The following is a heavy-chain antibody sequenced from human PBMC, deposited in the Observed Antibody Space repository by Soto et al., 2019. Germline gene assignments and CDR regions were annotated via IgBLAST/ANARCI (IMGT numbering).Heavy chain of an antibody. V-gene: IGHV4-59*01. CDR2: INYSGST. CDR3: ARAPGSSGYSDYFDY. D-gene: IGHD3-22*01. Sequence: PSETLSLTCTVSGDSISSYYWSWIRQPPGKGPEWIGYINYSGSTNYNPSLKSRVTISVDTSKNQFSLRLSSVTAADTAVYYCARAPGSSGYSDYFDYWGQGTLVTVSS. CDR1: GDSISSYY. J-gene: IGHJ4*02.